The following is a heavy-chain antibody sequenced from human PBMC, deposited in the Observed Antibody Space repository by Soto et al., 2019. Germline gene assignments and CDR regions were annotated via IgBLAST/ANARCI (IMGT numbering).Heavy chain of an antibody. CDR2: IFYSGST. D-gene: IGHD3-16*01. Sequence: XETLSLTCTVAGDSISNYYWSWIRQPPGKGLEWIGYIFYSGSTNSNPSLKSRVTISVDTSKNQFSLKLSSVTAADTAVYYCARVFGTTGLHFYGLDDWGQGTTVTVSS. CDR3: ARVFGTTGLHFYGLDD. J-gene: IGHJ6*02. V-gene: IGHV4-59*01. CDR1: GDSISNYY.